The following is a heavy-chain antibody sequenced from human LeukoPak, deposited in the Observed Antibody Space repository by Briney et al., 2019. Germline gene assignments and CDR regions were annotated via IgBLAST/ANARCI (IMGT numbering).Heavy chain of an antibody. D-gene: IGHD6-19*01. CDR2: ITGSGNSP. J-gene: IGHJ4*02. Sequence: PGGSLRLSCAASRFTFSSYAMSWVRQAPGKGLEWVSGITGSGNSPFYADSVKGRFTISRDNSKNTLYLQMTSLRVEDTAIYYCTCHSGWSGPSEWGQGTLVIVSS. CDR3: TCHSGWSGPSE. CDR1: RFTFSSYA. V-gene: IGHV3-23*01.